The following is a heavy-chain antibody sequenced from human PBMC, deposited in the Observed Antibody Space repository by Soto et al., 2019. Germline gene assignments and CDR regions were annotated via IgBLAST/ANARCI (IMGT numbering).Heavy chain of an antibody. J-gene: IGHJ4*02. CDR3: ARNKVTTVRYFDY. D-gene: IGHD4-4*01. CDR1: GASITGYY. CDR2: IYNSGAT. V-gene: IGHV4-59*01. Sequence: ETLSLTCPVSGASITGYYWNWIRQSPGKGLEWVAYIYNSGATSYIPSLKSRVTISIDSSKNQFFLNLTSATAADTAVYFCARNKVTTVRYFDYWGQGTMVTVYS.